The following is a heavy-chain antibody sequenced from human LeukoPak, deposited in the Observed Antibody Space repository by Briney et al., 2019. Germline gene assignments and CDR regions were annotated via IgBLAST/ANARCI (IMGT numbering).Heavy chain of an antibody. D-gene: IGHD5-18*01. CDR1: GLTFTAYS. CDR3: ARGTDSAMADF. Sequence: PGGSLRVSCAASGLTFTAYSMNWVRQAPGKGLEWVSSITSSRTYTYYADSVKGRFTISRDNAKKSLYLQMNSLRAEDTAVYYCARGTDSAMADFWGQGTLVTVSS. V-gene: IGHV3-21*01. CDR2: ITSSRTYT. J-gene: IGHJ4*02.